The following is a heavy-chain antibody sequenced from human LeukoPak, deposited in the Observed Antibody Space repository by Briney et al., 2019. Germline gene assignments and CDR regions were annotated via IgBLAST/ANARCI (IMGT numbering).Heavy chain of an antibody. V-gene: IGHV1-8*03. Sequence: ASVKVSCKASGYTFTSYDINWVRQATGQGLEWMGWMNPNSGNTGYAQKFQGRVTITRNTSISTAYMELSSLRSEDTAVYYCARGVVVPAAGYYYYMDVWGKGTTVTVSS. D-gene: IGHD2-2*01. CDR3: ARGVVVPAAGYYYYMDV. CDR1: GYTFTSYD. J-gene: IGHJ6*03. CDR2: MNPNSGNT.